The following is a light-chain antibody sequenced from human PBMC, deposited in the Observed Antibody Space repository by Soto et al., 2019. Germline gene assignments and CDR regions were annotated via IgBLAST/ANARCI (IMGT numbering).Light chain of an antibody. Sequence: DIQMTQSPSSVSASVGDRVTITCRASQGIRSWLAWYQQKPGKAPKLLIYDASSLQSGVPSRFSGSGSGTDFTLTISSLQSEDFAVYYCQQHNNWPPWTFGQGTKVEIK. CDR2: DAS. CDR3: QQHNNWPPWT. V-gene: IGKV1D-12*01. CDR1: QGIRSW. J-gene: IGKJ1*01.